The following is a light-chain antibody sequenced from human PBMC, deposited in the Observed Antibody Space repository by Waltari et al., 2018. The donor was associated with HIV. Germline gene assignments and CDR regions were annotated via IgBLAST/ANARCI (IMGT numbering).Light chain of an antibody. V-gene: IGLV3-21*04. Sequence: YELTQPPSVSVAPGQTAMITCGGNNTESKSVQWYQQKPGQAPVLVIYFDLDRPSGIPERFSGSVSGNTATLTISRVDAGDEADYYCQVWDRSSDQVIFGGGTKLTVL. CDR1: NTESKS. CDR2: FDL. J-gene: IGLJ2*01. CDR3: QVWDRSSDQVI.